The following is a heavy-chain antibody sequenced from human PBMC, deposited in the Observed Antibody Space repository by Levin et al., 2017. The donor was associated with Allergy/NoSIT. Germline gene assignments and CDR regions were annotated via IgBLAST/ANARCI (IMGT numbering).Heavy chain of an antibody. J-gene: IGHJ6*03. D-gene: IGHD2-15*01. Sequence: SQTLSLTCTVSGDSISSYYWSWIRQPPGKGLEWIGYVSYSRSTNYNPSLKSRVTISVDMSKNQFSLRLSSVTAADTAVYYCARHYCSAGSCYSGYYYSYMDVWGKGTTVTVSS. CDR2: VSYSRST. V-gene: IGHV4-59*08. CDR1: GDSISSYY. CDR3: ARHYCSAGSCYSGYYYSYMDV.